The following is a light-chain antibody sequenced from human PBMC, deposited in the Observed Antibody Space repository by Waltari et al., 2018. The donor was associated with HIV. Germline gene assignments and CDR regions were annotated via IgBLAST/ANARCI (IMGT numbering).Light chain of an antibody. V-gene: IGKV3-15*01. Sequence: ERVMTQSPATLSVSPGDRATLSCRASPSVCDHLAWYQQRPGQAPRLLIYSAATRASGIAARFSGSGSGTEFSLTISSLQSEDFAIYYCQQYNNWPLNTFGGGTKVEMK. CDR2: SAA. J-gene: IGKJ4*01. CDR1: PSVCDH. CDR3: QQYNNWPLNT.